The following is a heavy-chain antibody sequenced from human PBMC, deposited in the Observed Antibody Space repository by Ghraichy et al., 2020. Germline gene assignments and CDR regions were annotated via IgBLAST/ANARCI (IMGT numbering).Heavy chain of an antibody. V-gene: IGHV4-59*08. CDR3: AGMSSEYYYYHMDV. CDR2: IYYSGST. J-gene: IGHJ6*03. CDR1: GGSISTYY. D-gene: IGHD3-10*01. Sequence: SETLSLTCTVSGGSISTYYWSWIRQSPGKGLQWLGYIYYSGSTNYNPSLRSRVSMSVDTSKKQFSLKLTSVTAADTAVYYCAGMSSEYYYYHMDVWGKGTTVTVSS.